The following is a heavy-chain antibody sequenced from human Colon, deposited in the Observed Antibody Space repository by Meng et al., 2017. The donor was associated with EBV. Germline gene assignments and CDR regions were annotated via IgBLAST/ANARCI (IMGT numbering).Heavy chain of an antibody. V-gene: IGHV7-4-1*02. CDR2: INPSTAHP. J-gene: IGHJ4*02. Sequence: QVPLLQSRSELKKPGASVKVPSKAPGYSLRSYAVNWLRQAPGRGLEWMGWINPSTAHPTYAQDFTGRFVFSLDISVNTAYLQINSLKAEDTAIYYCVRDVPDGDISLFDSWGQGTLVTVSS. D-gene: IGHD2-21*02. CDR1: GYSLRSYA. CDR3: VRDVPDGDISLFDS.